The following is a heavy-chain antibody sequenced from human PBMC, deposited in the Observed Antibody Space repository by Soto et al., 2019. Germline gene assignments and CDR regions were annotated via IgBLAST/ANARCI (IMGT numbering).Heavy chain of an antibody. V-gene: IGHV4-31*03. J-gene: IGHJ6*03. CDR1: GGSISSGGYY. Sequence: SETLSLTCTVSGGSISSGGYYWSWIRQHPGKGLEWIGYIYYSGSTYYNPSLKSRVTISVDTSKNQFSLKLSSVTAAATAVYYCAREPVTLESGYYYYYMDVWGKGTTVTVSS. CDR2: IYYSGST. CDR3: AREPVTLESGYYYYYMDV. D-gene: IGHD3-10*01.